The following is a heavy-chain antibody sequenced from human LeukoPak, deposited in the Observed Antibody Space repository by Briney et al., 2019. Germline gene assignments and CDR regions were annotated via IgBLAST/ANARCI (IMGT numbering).Heavy chain of an antibody. CDR1: GFTFSSYW. CDR2: ISSSSSYI. V-gene: IGHV3-21*01. D-gene: IGHD4-17*01. CDR3: ARGLDDGAERTASY. Sequence: PGGSLRLSCVASGFTFSSYWIHWVRQPPGKGLVWVSSISSSSSYIYYADSVKGRFTISRDNAKNSLYLQMNSLRAEDTAVYYCARGLDDGAERTASYWGQGTQVTFSS. J-gene: IGHJ4*02.